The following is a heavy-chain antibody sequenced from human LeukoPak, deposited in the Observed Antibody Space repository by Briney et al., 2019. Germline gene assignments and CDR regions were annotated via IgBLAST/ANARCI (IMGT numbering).Heavy chain of an antibody. V-gene: IGHV3-30*02. J-gene: IGHJ3*02. CDR1: GVTFSSCG. Sequence: GGSLRLSCAASGVTFSSCGMHWVRQAPGKGLEWVAFIRYDGSNKYYADSVKGRFTISRDNSKNTLYLQMNSLRAEDTAVYYCAKSRSGDLDAFDIWGQGTMVTVSS. CDR2: IRYDGSNK. D-gene: IGHD3-10*01. CDR3: AKSRSGDLDAFDI.